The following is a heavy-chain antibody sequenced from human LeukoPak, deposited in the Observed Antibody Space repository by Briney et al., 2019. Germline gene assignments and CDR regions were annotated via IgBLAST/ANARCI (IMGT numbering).Heavy chain of an antibody. D-gene: IGHD2-2*01. Sequence: SETLSLTCAVYGGSFSGYYWSWIRQPPGKGLEWIGEINHSGSTNYNPSLKSRVTISVDTSKNQFSLKLSSVTAADTAVYYCASIRIYCSSTSCSPYYFDYWGQGTLVTVSS. CDR3: ASIRIYCSSTSCSPYYFDY. CDR1: GGSFSGYY. V-gene: IGHV4-34*01. J-gene: IGHJ4*02. CDR2: INHSGST.